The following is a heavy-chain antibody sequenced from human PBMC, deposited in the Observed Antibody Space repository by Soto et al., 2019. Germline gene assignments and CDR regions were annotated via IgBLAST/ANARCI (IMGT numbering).Heavy chain of an antibody. CDR1: GFPFNNAW. J-gene: IGHJ4*02. CDR3: AKDISTSGSVTSRVSFDY. Sequence: PGGSMKLSCAASGFPFNNAWVNWVRQAPGKGLEWVSAISGSGGTTYYADSVKGRFTISRDNSKNTLYLQMNSLRAEDTAVYYCAKDISTSGSVTSRVSFDYWGQGTLVTVSS. CDR2: ISGSGGTT. D-gene: IGHD1-1*01. V-gene: IGHV3-23*01.